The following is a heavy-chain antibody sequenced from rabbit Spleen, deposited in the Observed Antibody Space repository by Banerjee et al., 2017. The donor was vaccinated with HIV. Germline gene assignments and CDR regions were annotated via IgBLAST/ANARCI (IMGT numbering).Heavy chain of an antibody. CDR1: GFSFSDRDV. CDR2: INVYTGKP. CDR3: ARDLPSVVGWNFGL. V-gene: IGHV1S45*01. D-gene: IGHD1-1*01. J-gene: IGHJ4*01. Sequence: QEQLEESGGGLVKPEGSLTLTCKASGFSFSDRDVMCWVRQAPGKGLQWIACINVYTGKPVYATWAKGRCTMSRASSATVTLQMTSLTTADTATYFCARDLPSVVGWNFGLWGPGTLVTVS.